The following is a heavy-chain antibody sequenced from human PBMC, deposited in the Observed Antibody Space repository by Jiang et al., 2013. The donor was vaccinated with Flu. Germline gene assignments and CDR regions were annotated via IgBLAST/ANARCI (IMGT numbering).Heavy chain of an antibody. CDR3: AGRRYYYGSGSYYNVNYYYYGMDV. D-gene: IGHD3-10*01. Sequence: LLKPSETPSLTCAVYGGSFSGYYWSWIRQPPGKGLEWIGEINHSGSTNYNPSLKSRVTISVDTSKNQFSLKLSSVTAADTAVYYCAGRRYYYGSGSYYNVNYYYYGMDVWGQGTTVTVSS. J-gene: IGHJ6*02. V-gene: IGHV4-34*01. CDR2: INHSGST. CDR1: GGSFSGYY.